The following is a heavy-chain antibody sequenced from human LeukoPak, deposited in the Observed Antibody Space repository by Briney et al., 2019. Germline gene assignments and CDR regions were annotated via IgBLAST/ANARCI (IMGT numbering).Heavy chain of an antibody. CDR2: ISSSSYI. CDR3: ACLAAAEAVP. Sequence: GGSLRLSCAASGFTFSSYSMNWVRQAPGKGLEWVSSISSSSYIYYADSVKGRFSISRDNAKNSLYLQMNSLRAEDTAVYYCACLAAAEAVPWGQGTLVTVSS. V-gene: IGHV3-21*01. CDR1: GFTFSSYS. D-gene: IGHD6-13*01. J-gene: IGHJ5*02.